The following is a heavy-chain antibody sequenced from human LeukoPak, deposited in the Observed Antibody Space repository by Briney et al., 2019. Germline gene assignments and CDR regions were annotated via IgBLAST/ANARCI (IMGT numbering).Heavy chain of an antibody. D-gene: IGHD4-17*01. CDR2: ISSSGSTI. CDR3: ARDLATVTPRGWFDP. Sequence: PGGSLRLSCAASGFTFSSYEMNWVRQAPGKGLEWVSYISSSGSTIYYADSVKGRFTISRDNAKNSLYLQMNSLRAEDTAVYYCARDLATVTPRGWFDPWGQGTLVTVSS. CDR1: GFTFSSYE. V-gene: IGHV3-48*03. J-gene: IGHJ5*02.